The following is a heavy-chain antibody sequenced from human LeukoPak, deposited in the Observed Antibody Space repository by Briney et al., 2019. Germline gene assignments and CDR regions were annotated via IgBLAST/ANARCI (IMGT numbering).Heavy chain of an antibody. CDR1: GGSISSGGYY. Sequence: SQTLSLTCTVSGGSISSGGYYWSWIRQHPGKGLEWIGYIYYSGSTYYNPSLKSRVTISVDTSKNQFSLKLSSVTAADTAVYYCARDRYYGSAPYAFDIWGQGTMVTVSS. D-gene: IGHD3-10*01. CDR3: ARDRYYGSAPYAFDI. V-gene: IGHV4-31*03. J-gene: IGHJ3*02. CDR2: IYYSGST.